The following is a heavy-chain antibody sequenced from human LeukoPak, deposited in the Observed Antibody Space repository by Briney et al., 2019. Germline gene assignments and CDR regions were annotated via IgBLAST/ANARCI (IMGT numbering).Heavy chain of an antibody. CDR1: GGTFSSYA. V-gene: IGHV1-18*01. CDR2: ISAYNGNT. D-gene: IGHD3-22*01. J-gene: IGHJ4*02. Sequence: GASVKVSCKASGGTFSSYAISWARQAPGRGLEWMGWISAYNGNTNYAQKFQGRVIMTTDTSTSTAYMELKSLTSDDTAVYYCARGPPYHSSGYHIGLFDYWGQGTLVTVSS. CDR3: ARGPPYHSSGYHIGLFDY.